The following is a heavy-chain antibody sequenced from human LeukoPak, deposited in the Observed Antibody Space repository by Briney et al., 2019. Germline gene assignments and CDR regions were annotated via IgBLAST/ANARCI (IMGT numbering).Heavy chain of an antibody. CDR2: INPNSGGT. J-gene: IGHJ4*02. D-gene: IGHD1-26*01. CDR3: ARHPYSGSYHFDY. Sequence: ASVKVSFKASGYPFTGYYLHWVRQAPGQGLEWMGWINPNSGGTNSAQKFQGRVTMTRDTSISTAYMELSRLTSDDTAVYYCARHPYSGSYHFDYWGQGTLVTVSS. CDR1: GYPFTGYY. V-gene: IGHV1-2*02.